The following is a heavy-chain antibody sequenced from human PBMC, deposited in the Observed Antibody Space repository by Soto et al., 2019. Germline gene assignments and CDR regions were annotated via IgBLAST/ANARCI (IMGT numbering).Heavy chain of an antibody. CDR2: INTDGTGP. V-gene: IGHV3-74*03. D-gene: IGHD1-26*01. CDR3: ARRWEYFYMDV. Sequence: GGSLRLSCAASGFTFSSYWMHWVRQAPGKGLVWVSRINTDGTGPKYADSVKGRFTISRDNAKNTLYLQMNSLRDEDTAVYYCARRWEYFYMDVWGKGTTVTV. CDR1: GFTFSSYW. J-gene: IGHJ6*03.